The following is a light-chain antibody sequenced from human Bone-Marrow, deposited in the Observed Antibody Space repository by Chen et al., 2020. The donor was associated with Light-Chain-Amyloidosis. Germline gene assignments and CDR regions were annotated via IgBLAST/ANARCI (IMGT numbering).Light chain of an antibody. CDR2: EVT. CDR1: SSDVGGDNH. CDR3: SSYTITNTLV. J-gene: IGLJ1*01. V-gene: IGLV2-14*01. Sequence: QSALTQPASVSGSPGQSITIPCTGTSSDVGGDNHVSWYQQHPDKAPKLMIYEVTNRPSCVPDRFSGSKSDNTASLPISGLQTEDEADYFCSSYTITNTLVFGSGTRVTVL.